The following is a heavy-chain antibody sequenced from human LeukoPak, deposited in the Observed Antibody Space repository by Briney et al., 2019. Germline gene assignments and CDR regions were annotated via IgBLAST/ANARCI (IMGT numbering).Heavy chain of an antibody. V-gene: IGHV1-2*02. J-gene: IGHJ4*02. CDR3: AMGTGRFGKPFDY. D-gene: IGHD3-10*01. CDR2: INPNSGGT. Sequence: ASVKVSCKASGYTFTGYYMHWVRQAPGQGLEWMGWINPNSGGTNYAQKFQGRVTMTRGTSISTAYMELSRLRSDDTAVYYCAMGTGRFGKPFDYWGQGTLVTVSS. CDR1: GYTFTGYY.